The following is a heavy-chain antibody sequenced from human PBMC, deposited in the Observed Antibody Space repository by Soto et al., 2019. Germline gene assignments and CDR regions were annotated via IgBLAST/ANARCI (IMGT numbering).Heavy chain of an antibody. J-gene: IGHJ3*02. Sequence: SETLSLTCAVSGGSISSTNWWTWVRQPPGKGLEWIGEIYHSGSTNYNPSLKSRVTISVDTSKNQFSLKLNSVTAADTAVYYCARLGHFDSTGYDAFDIWSQGTVVTVSS. D-gene: IGHD3-22*01. CDR1: GGSISSTNW. V-gene: IGHV4-4*02. CDR3: ARLGHFDSTGYDAFDI. CDR2: IYHSGST.